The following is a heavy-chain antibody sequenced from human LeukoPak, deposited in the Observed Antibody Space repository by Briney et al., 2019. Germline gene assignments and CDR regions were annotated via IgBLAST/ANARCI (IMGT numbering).Heavy chain of an antibody. J-gene: IGHJ6*02. CDR3: AKDMEEGYYYGMDV. Sequence: PGGSLRLSCAASGFTFSSYSMHWVRQAPGKGLEWVSSISSSTSYIYYADSAKGRFTISRDNAKNSLYLQMNSLRAEDTALYYCAKDMEEGYYYGMDVWGQGTTVTVSS. D-gene: IGHD3-10*01. CDR1: GFTFSSYS. CDR2: ISSSTSYI. V-gene: IGHV3-21*04.